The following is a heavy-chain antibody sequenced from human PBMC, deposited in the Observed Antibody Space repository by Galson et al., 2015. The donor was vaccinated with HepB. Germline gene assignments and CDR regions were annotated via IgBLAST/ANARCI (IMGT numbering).Heavy chain of an antibody. CDR1: GYTFTSYY. V-gene: IGHV1-46*01. CDR3: ARVYAPGGDNYYYYGMDV. D-gene: IGHD2-21*01. CDR2: INPSGGST. J-gene: IGHJ6*02. Sequence: SVKVSCKASGYTFTSYYMHWVRQAPGQGLEWMGIINPSGGSTSYAQKFQGRVTMTRDTSTSTVYMELSSLRSEDTAVYYCARVYAPGGDNYYYYGMDVWGQGTTATVSS.